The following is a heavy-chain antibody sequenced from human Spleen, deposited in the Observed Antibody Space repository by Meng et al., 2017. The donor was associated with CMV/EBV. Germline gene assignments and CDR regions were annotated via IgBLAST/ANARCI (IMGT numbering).Heavy chain of an antibody. CDR1: GYSFTSYW. Sequence: GGSLRLSCKGSGYSFTSYWIGWVRQMPGKGLEWMGIIYPGDSDTRYSPSFQGQVTISADKSTGTAYVQWSSLKASDTAIFYCARLGRGDLYGSGTYNRADHYYYYAMDVWGQGTPVTVSS. J-gene: IGHJ6*02. CDR2: IYPGDSDT. D-gene: IGHD3-10*01. CDR3: ARLGRGDLYGSGTYNRADHYYYYAMDV. V-gene: IGHV5-51*01.